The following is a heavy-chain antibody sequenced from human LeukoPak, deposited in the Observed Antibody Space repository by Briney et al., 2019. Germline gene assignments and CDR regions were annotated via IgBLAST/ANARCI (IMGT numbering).Heavy chain of an antibody. CDR3: AKAGDYSYFDY. CDR2: ISYDGSNK. Sequence: GRSLRLSCAASGFXFSSYGMHWVRQAPGKGLEWVALISYDGSNKYYADSVKGRFTISRDNSKNTLYLQMNSLRAEDTAVYYCAKAGDYSYFDYWGQGTLVTVSS. CDR1: GFXFSSYG. D-gene: IGHD4-11*01. V-gene: IGHV3-30*18. J-gene: IGHJ4*02.